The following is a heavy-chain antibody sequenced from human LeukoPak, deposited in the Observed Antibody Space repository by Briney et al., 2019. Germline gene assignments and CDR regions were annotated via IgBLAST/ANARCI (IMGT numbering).Heavy chain of an antibody. D-gene: IGHD3-16*01. V-gene: IGHV4-30-2*03. CDR1: GGSISSGSYY. Sequence: PSQTLSLTCTVSGGSISSGSYYWSWIRQPAGKGLEWIGSIYYSGSTYYNPSLKSRVTISVDTSKNQFSLKLSSVTAADTAVYYCARLLPWGGEYYSDYWGQGTLVTVSS. J-gene: IGHJ4*02. CDR2: IYYSGST. CDR3: ARLLPWGGEYYSDY.